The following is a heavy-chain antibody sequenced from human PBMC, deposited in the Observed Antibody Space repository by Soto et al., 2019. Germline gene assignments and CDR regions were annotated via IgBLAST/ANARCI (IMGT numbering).Heavy chain of an antibody. V-gene: IGHV1-18*01. J-gene: IGHJ4*02. Sequence: ASVKVSCKASGYTFTSYGISWVRQAPGQGLEWMGWISAYNGNTNYAQKLQGRVTMTTDTSTSTAYMELRSLRSDDTAVYYCARGVPSITIFGVASLAGDYWGQGTLVTVSS. D-gene: IGHD3-3*01. CDR1: GYTFTSYG. CDR3: ARGVPSITIFGVASLAGDY. CDR2: ISAYNGNT.